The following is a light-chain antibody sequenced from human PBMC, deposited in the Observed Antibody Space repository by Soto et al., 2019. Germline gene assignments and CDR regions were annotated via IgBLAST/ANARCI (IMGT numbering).Light chain of an antibody. CDR1: ENISSN. J-gene: IGKJ3*01. Sequence: EIVMMQSPATLSVSPGERATLSCRASENISSNLTCYQQKPGQAPRLLIYDASTRATGIPARFSGSGSGTEFTLTISSLQSEDFAVYYCQQYNKWPPITFGPGTKVDIK. CDR3: QQYNKWPPIT. CDR2: DAS. V-gene: IGKV3-15*01.